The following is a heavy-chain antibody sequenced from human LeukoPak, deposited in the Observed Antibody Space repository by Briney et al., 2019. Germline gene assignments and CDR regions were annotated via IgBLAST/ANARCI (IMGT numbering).Heavy chain of an antibody. D-gene: IGHD5-18*01. CDR3: AKGRGYSDCYLADL. CDR2: INWNSGSI. CDR1: GFTFNDYA. J-gene: IGHJ5*02. V-gene: IGHV3-9*01. Sequence: GGSLRLSCAASGFTFNDYAMHWVRQAPGKGLEWVSGINWNSGSIDYADSVKGRFTISRDNAKNSLYLQMNSLRAEDTALYYCAKGRGYSDCYLADLWGGGTRVTVFS.